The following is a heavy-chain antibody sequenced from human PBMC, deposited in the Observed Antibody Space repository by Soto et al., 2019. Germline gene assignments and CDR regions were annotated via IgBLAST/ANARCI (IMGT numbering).Heavy chain of an antibody. CDR1: GGTFSSYA. Sequence: SVKVSCKASGGTFSSYAISWVRQAPGQGLEWMGGIIPIFGTANYAQKFQGRVTITADKSTSTAYMELSSLRSEDTAVYYCARAIPADLYYFDYWGQGTLVTVSS. J-gene: IGHJ4*02. V-gene: IGHV1-69*06. D-gene: IGHD6-13*01. CDR3: ARAIPADLYYFDY. CDR2: IIPIFGTA.